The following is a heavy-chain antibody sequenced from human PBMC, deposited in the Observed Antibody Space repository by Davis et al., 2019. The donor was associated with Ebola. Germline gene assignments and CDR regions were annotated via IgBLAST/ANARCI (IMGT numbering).Heavy chain of an antibody. CDR1: GGSINSGGYS. V-gene: IGHV4-30-2*01. CDR3: ARHMYYYDSSGYGRGNFDY. Sequence: MPSDLLSPTFGVPGGSINSGGYSGSWMRQPPGKGLEWIRYIYHIGSIYYNPSLKSRVTISVDTSKNQFSLKLSSVTAADTAVYYCARHMYYYDSSGYGRGNFDYWGQGTLVTVSS. CDR2: IYHIGSI. J-gene: IGHJ4*02. D-gene: IGHD3-22*01.